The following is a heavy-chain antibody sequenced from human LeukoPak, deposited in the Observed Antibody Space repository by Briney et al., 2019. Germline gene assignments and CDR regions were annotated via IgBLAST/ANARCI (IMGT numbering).Heavy chain of an antibody. J-gene: IGHJ5*02. Sequence: SETLSLTCTVSGGPISSSSYYWGWIRQPPGKGLEWIGSIYYSGSTYYNPSLKSRVTISVDTSKNQFSLKLSSVTAADTAVYYCASTAVVVPAAKYNWFDPWGQGTLVTVSS. V-gene: IGHV4-39*01. D-gene: IGHD2-2*01. CDR2: IYYSGST. CDR1: GGPISSSSYY. CDR3: ASTAVVVPAAKYNWFDP.